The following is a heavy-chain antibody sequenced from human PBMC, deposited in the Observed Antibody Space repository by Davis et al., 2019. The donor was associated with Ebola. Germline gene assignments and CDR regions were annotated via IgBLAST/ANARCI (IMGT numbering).Heavy chain of an antibody. J-gene: IGHJ4*02. D-gene: IGHD1-26*01. CDR3: ATEGSYYVNGFDY. V-gene: IGHV3-23*01. CDR2: ISGSGGST. CDR1: GFTFSSYA. Sequence: GESLKISCAASGFTFSSYAMSWVRQAPGKGLEWVSAISGSGGSTYYADSVKGRFTISRDNSKNTLYLQMNSLRAEDTAVYYCATEGSYYVNGFDYWGQGTLVTVSS.